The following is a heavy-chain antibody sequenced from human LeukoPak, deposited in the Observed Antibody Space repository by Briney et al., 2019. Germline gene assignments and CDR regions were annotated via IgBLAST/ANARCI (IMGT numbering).Heavy chain of an antibody. D-gene: IGHD3-9*01. CDR2: IYYSGST. J-gene: IGHJ4*02. V-gene: IGHV4-59*01. CDR3: ARVRIETGPIYKGGSFDY. CDR1: GFTFSSYS. Sequence: PGGSLRLSCAASGFTFSSYSMNWVRQAPGKGLEWIGYIYYSGSTNYNPSLKSRVTISVDTSKNQLSLKLSTVTAADTAVYYCARVRIETGPIYKGGSFDYWGQGTLVTVSS.